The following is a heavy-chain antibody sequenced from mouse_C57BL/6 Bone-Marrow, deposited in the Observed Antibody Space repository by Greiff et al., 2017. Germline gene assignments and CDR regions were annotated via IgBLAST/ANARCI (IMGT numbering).Heavy chain of an antibody. D-gene: IGHD2-10*01. J-gene: IGHJ4*01. CDR2: IDPSDSYT. CDR1: GYTFTSYW. V-gene: IGHV1-59*01. CDR3: ARPSYGVREAMYY. Sequence: QVQLQQPGAELVRPGTSVKLSCKASGYTFTSYWMHWVKQRPGQGLEWIGVIDPSDSYTNYNQKFKGKATLTVDTSSSTAYMQLSSLTSEDSAVFYSARPSYGVREAMYYWGHGTSDTVSS.